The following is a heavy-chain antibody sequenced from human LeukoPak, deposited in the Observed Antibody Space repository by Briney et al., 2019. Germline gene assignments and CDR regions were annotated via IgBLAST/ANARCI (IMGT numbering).Heavy chain of an antibody. Sequence: PGGSLRLSCVASGFTFSSFAMSWVRQAPGKGLEWVSAINGGGGSTYYADSVKGRFTISRDNSKNTLYLQMNSLRAEDTAVYYCAKDPTYDFWSGYHAIEYWAQGTLVTVSS. CDR1: GFTFSSFA. CDR3: AKDPTYDFWSGYHAIEY. J-gene: IGHJ4*02. CDR2: INGGGGST. D-gene: IGHD3-3*01. V-gene: IGHV3-23*01.